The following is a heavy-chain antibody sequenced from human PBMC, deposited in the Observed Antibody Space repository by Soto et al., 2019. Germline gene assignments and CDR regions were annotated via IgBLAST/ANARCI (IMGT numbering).Heavy chain of an antibody. Sequence: EASVKVSCKASGYTFTSYSMHWVLQAPGQRLEWMGWINAGNGNTKYSQKFQGRVTITRDTSASTAYMELSSLRSEDTAVYYCARDPLYAPFDYWGQGTLVTVSS. CDR3: ARDPLYAPFDY. CDR2: INAGNGNT. CDR1: GYTFTSYS. J-gene: IGHJ4*02. D-gene: IGHD2-2*01. V-gene: IGHV1-3*01.